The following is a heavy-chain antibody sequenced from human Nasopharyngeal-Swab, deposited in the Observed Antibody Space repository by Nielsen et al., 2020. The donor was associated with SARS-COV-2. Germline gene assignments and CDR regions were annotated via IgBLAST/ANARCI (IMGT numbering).Heavy chain of an antibody. CDR2: IKEEGGGK. CDR1: GFTFSSYW. CDR3: ARDYTRLDY. Sequence: GGSLRLSCAASGFTFSSYWMSWVRQAPGKGLEWVAYIKEEGGGKSLVDSVKGQFTISRDNAKSSLYLQMNSLSAEDTAVYYCARDYTRLDYWGQGTLVRLL. D-gene: IGHD3-16*01. J-gene: IGHJ4*02. V-gene: IGHV3-7*05.